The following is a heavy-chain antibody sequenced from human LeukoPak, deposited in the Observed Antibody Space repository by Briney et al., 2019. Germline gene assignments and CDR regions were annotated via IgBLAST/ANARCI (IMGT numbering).Heavy chain of an antibody. D-gene: IGHD2-15*01. CDR3: ARDVVVAATGWRYFDY. CDR1: GGSISTYY. V-gene: IGHV4-59*01. Sequence: SETLSLTCTVSGGSISTYYWSWIRQPPGKGLEWIGYIYYSGSTNYNPSLKSRVTISVDTSKNQFSLKLSSVTAADTAVYYCARDVVVAATGWRYFDYWGQGTLVTVSS. CDR2: IYYSGST. J-gene: IGHJ4*02.